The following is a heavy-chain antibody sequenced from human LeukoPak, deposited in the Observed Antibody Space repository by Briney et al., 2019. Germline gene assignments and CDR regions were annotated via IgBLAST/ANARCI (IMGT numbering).Heavy chain of an antibody. D-gene: IGHD2/OR15-2a*01. Sequence: ASVQDSCKASGYTFTSYDINWVRQATGQGPEWMGWMNPNSGNTGYAQKFQGRVTMTRNTSISTAYMELSSLTSEDTAVYYCARRYKNVVVPGYYMDVWGKGTTVTVSS. V-gene: IGHV1-8*01. J-gene: IGHJ6*03. CDR1: GYTFTSYD. CDR2: MNPNSGNT. CDR3: ARRYKNVVVPGYYMDV.